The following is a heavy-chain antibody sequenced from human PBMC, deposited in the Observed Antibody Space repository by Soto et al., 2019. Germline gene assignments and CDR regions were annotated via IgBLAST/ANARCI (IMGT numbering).Heavy chain of an antibody. Sequence: ASVKASCKASGYTFTSYAMHWVRQAPGQRLEWMGWINAGNGNTKYSQKFQGRVTITRDTSASTAYMELSSLRSEDTAVYYCASLRGYSYGYFGFDYWGQGTLVTVSS. V-gene: IGHV1-3*01. D-gene: IGHD5-18*01. CDR2: INAGNGNT. CDR1: GYTFTSYA. CDR3: ASLRGYSYGYFGFDY. J-gene: IGHJ4*02.